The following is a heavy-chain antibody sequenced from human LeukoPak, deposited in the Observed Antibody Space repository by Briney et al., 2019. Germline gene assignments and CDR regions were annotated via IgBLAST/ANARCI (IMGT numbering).Heavy chain of an antibody. J-gene: IGHJ4*02. CDR3: ARDSITMVRGVITY. CDR1: GYTFTSYD. CDR2: MNPNSGNT. V-gene: IGHV1-8*02. D-gene: IGHD3-10*01. Sequence: ASVKVSCKASGYTFTSYDINWVRQATGQGLEWMGWMNPNSGNTGYAQKLQGRVTMTTDTSTSTAYMELRSLRSDDTAVYYCARDSITMVRGVITYWGQGTLVTVSS.